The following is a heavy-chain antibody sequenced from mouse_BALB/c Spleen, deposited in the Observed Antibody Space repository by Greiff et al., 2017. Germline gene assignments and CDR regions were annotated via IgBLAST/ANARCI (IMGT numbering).Heavy chain of an antibody. D-gene: IGHD1-2*01. CDR1: GFNIKDTY. J-gene: IGHJ2*01. CDR2: LDPANGNT. V-gene: IGHV14-3*02. CDR3: ARIITTATGYYFDY. Sequence: EVQLQQSGAELVKPGASVKLSCTASGFNIKDTYMHWVKQRPEQGLEWIGRLDPANGNTKYDPKFQGKATITADTSSNTAYLQLSSLTSEDTAVYYCARIITTATGYYFDYWGQGTTLTVSS.